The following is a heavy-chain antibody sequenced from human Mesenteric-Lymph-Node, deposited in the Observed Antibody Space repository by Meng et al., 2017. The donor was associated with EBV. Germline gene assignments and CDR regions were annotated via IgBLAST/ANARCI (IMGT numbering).Heavy chain of an antibody. CDR2: VYWDDDK. J-gene: IGHJ4*02. Sequence: QITLKESGPTLVKPTQTLTLTCTFSGFSLTSTGVGVGWIRQPPGKALEWLALVYWDDDKRYIPSLKSRLTITKDTSKNQVVLTMTNMDPVDTATYYCAGWGARLEYWGPGTLVTVSS. CDR1: GFSLTSTGVG. D-gene: IGHD3-16*01. V-gene: IGHV2-5*02. CDR3: AGWGARLEY.